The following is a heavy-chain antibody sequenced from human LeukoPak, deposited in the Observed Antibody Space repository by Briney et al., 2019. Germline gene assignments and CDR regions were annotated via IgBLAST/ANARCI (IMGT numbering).Heavy chain of an antibody. V-gene: IGHV3-21*01. CDR1: GFTFSSYS. Sequence: PGGSLRLSCAASGFTFSSYSMNWVRQAPGKGLEWVSSISSSSSYIYYADSVKGRFTISRDNAKNSLYLQMNSLGAEDTAVYYCARANLYGSGTALVWGQGILVTVSS. D-gene: IGHD3-10*01. CDR3: ARANLYGSGTALV. CDR2: ISSSSSYI. J-gene: IGHJ4*02.